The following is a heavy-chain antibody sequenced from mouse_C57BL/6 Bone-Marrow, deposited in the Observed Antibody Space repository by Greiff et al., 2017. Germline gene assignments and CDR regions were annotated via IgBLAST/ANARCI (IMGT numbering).Heavy chain of an antibody. D-gene: IGHD2-4*01. J-gene: IGHJ3*01. CDR3: ARNDYYDYDEGTWFSY. CDR1: GFSLTSYG. V-gene: IGHV2-2*01. CDR2: IWSGGST. Sequence: VQLQESGPGLVQPSQSLSITCTVSGFSLTSYGVHWVRQSPGKGLEWLGVIWSGGSTDYNAAFISRLSISKDNSKSQVFLKMNSLQADDTAIYYCARNDYYDYDEGTWFSYWGQGTLVTVSA.